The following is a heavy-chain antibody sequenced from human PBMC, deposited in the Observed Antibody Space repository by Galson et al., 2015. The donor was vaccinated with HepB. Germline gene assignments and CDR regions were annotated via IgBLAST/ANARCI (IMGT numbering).Heavy chain of an antibody. CDR1: GYTFTSYG. Sequence: SVKVSCKASGYTFTSYGISWVRQAPGQGLEWMGWISAYNGNTNYAQKLQGRVTMTTDTSTNTAYMELRSLRSDDTAVYYCARDSYIVVVVAATRDYYYGMDVWGQGTTVTVSS. D-gene: IGHD2-15*01. J-gene: IGHJ6*02. CDR3: ARDSYIVVVVAATRDYYYGMDV. V-gene: IGHV1-18*01. CDR2: ISAYNGNT.